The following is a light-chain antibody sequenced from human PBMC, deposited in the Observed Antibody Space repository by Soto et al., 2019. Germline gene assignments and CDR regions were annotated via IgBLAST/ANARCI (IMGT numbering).Light chain of an antibody. CDR3: QQYNNWPPEYT. CDR2: HAS. J-gene: IGKJ2*01. CDR1: QSISTN. Sequence: EIVMTQSPATLSVSPGERATLSCRASQSISTNLAWYHHKPGQPSRLLIYHASTRATGIPARFSGSGSGTEFTLTISSLQSEDFAVYYCQQYNNWPPEYTFGQGTKLEI. V-gene: IGKV3-15*01.